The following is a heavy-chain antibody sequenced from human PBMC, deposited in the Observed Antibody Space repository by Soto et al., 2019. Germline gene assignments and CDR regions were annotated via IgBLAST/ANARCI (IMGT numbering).Heavy chain of an antibody. D-gene: IGHD2-15*01. CDR3: AREGCSGGSCEKDDAFDI. V-gene: IGHV4-34*01. CDR1: GGSFSGCY. CDR2: INHSGST. Sequence: SETLSLTCAVYGGSFSGCYWSWIRQPPGKGLEWIGEINHSGSTNYNPSLKSRVTISVDTSKNQFSLKLSSVTAADTAVYYCAREGCSGGSCEKDDAFDIWGQGTMVTVSS. J-gene: IGHJ3*02.